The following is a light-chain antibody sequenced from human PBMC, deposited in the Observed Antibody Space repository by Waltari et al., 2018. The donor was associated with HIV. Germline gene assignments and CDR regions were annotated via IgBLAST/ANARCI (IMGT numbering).Light chain of an antibody. J-gene: IGKJ4*01. CDR1: QSIINNY. CDR2: GAS. Sequence: EIVLTQSPDTLSLSPGERVTLSCRASQSIINNYLAWYQQKPGQAPRLLIYGASTRATGIPDRFSGSGSGTDFTLSISRLEPEDCGVYYCQQYISSPSLTFGGGTKVEIK. V-gene: IGKV3-20*01. CDR3: QQYISSPSLT.